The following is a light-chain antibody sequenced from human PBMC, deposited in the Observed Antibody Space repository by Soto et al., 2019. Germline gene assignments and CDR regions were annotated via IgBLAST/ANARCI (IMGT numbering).Light chain of an antibody. CDR3: SSYAGSNNLI. CDR1: SSDLGGYNF. J-gene: IGLJ2*01. Sequence: QSVLTQPPSASGSPGQSVTISCTGTSSDLGGYNFVSWYQQHPGKAPKLMIYEVSKRPSGVPDRFSGSKSGHTASLTVSGLQAEDEADYYCSSYAGSNNLIFGGGTKLTVL. V-gene: IGLV2-8*01. CDR2: EVS.